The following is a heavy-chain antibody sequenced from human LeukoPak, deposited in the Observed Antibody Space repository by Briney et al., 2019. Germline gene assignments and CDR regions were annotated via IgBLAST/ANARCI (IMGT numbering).Heavy chain of an antibody. CDR3: ARDIVVVPAAIDAFDI. V-gene: IGHV3-21*01. CDR1: GFTFSSYS. D-gene: IGHD2-2*01. J-gene: IGHJ3*02. Sequence: PGRSLRLSCAASGFTFSSYSMNWVRQAPGKGLEWVSSISSSGSYIYYADSVKGRFTISRDNAKNSLYLQMNSLRAEDTAVYYCARDIVVVPAAIDAFDIWGQGTMVTVSS. CDR2: ISSSGSYI.